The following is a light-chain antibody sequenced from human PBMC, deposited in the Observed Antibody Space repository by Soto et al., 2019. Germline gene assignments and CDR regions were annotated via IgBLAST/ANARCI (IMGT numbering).Light chain of an antibody. CDR3: CAYAGSYVYV. V-gene: IGLV2-11*01. Sequence: QSALTQPRSVSGSPGQSVTISCTGTSSDVGGYNSVSWYQQQPGKAPKLMIYDVNERPSGVPYRFSGSKSGNTASLTISGLQAEDEADYYCCAYAGSYVYVFGTGTKLTVL. CDR1: SSDVGGYNS. CDR2: DVN. J-gene: IGLJ1*01.